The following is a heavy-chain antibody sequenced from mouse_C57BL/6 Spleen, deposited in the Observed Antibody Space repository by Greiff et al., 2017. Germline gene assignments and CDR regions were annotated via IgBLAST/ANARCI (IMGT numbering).Heavy chain of an antibody. CDR3: ARIYYDYDNWYFDV. CDR2: IDPSDSET. D-gene: IGHD2-4*01. Sequence: QVQLQQSGAELVRPGSSVKLSCKASGYTFTSYWMHWVKQRPIQGLEWIGNIDPSDSETHYNQKFKDKATLTVDKSSSTAYMQLSSLTSEDSAVYYCARIYYDYDNWYFDVWGTGTTVTVSS. V-gene: IGHV1-52*01. J-gene: IGHJ1*03. CDR1: GYTFTSYW.